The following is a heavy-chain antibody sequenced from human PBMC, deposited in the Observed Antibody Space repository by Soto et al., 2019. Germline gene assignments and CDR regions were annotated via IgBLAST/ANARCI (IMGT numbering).Heavy chain of an antibody. Sequence: QPGGSLRLSCAASGFTFDDYAMHWVRQAPGKGLEWVSGISWNSGSIGYADSVKGRFTISRDNAKNSLYLQMNSLRAEDTALYYCAKDGLRFFFMTSTWFDPWGQGTLVTVSS. CDR2: ISWNSGSI. J-gene: IGHJ5*02. CDR3: AKDGLRFFFMTSTWFDP. CDR1: GFTFDDYA. V-gene: IGHV3-9*01. D-gene: IGHD3-3*01.